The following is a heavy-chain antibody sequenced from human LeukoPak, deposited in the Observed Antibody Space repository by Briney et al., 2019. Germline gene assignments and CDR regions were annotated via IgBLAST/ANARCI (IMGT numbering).Heavy chain of an antibody. CDR3: AKYKVTTGFDY. CDR1: GLTFSGYW. V-gene: IGHV3-7*05. J-gene: IGHJ4*02. Sequence: GGSLRLSCAASGLTFSGYWMNWVRQAPGKGLEWVANMKPDGSERYYVDSVKGRFTISRDNAKNTLYLQMNSLRAEDTAVYYCAKYKVTTGFDYWGQGTLVTVSS. D-gene: IGHD2-21*02. CDR2: MKPDGSER.